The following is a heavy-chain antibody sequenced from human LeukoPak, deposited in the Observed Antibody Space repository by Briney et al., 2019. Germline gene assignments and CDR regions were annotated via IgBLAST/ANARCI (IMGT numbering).Heavy chain of an antibody. V-gene: IGHV1-24*01. CDR1: GYTLTELS. CDR3: ATTADYYDSSGYSVPLDY. Sequence: ASVKVSCKVSGYTLTELSMHWVRQAPGQGLEWMGVFIPILGTANSTQKFQGRVTMTEDTSTDTAYMELSSLRSEDTAVYYCATTADYYDSSGYSVPLDYWGQGTLVTVSS. J-gene: IGHJ4*02. D-gene: IGHD3-22*01. CDR2: FIPILGTA.